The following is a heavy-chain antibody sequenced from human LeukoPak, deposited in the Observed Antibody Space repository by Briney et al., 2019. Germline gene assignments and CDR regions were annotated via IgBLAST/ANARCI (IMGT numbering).Heavy chain of an antibody. CDR3: ARDRLSGGWVRYGMDV. Sequence: GGSLRLSCAASGFTFSSYAMSWVRQAPGKGLEWVSAISGSGGSTYYADSVKGRFTISRDNSKNTMFLQMNSLRVEDTAVYYCARDRLSGGWVRYGMDVWGQGTTVTVSS. CDR2: ISGSGGST. V-gene: IGHV3-23*01. D-gene: IGHD2-15*01. J-gene: IGHJ6*02. CDR1: GFTFSSYA.